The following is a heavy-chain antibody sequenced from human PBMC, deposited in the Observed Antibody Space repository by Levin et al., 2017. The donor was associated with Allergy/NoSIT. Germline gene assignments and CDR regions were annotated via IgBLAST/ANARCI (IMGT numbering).Heavy chain of an antibody. J-gene: IGHJ4*02. D-gene: IGHD2-15*01. CDR1: GFTFSSYA. V-gene: IGHV3-23*01. CDR2: ISGSGGST. Sequence: PGESLKISCAASGFTFSSYAMSWVRQAPGKGLEWVSAISGSGGSTYYADSVKGRFTISRDNSKNTLYLQMNSLRAEDTAVYYCAKDVSVVVVAATGRGREFDYWGQGTLVTVSS. CDR3: AKDVSVVVVAATGRGREFDY.